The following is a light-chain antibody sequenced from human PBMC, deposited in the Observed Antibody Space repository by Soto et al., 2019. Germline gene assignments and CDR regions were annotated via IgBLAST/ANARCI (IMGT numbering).Light chain of an antibody. CDR2: GAS. CDR1: QSVNSN. Sequence: EIVMTQSPATLSLSPGERATLSCRASQSVNSNLAWYQQKPGQSPWLLIHGASTRSTGIPARFSGSGSGTEFTLTISSLQSEDFAVYYCQQYQNWPPWTFGQGTKVEI. V-gene: IGKV3-15*01. J-gene: IGKJ1*01. CDR3: QQYQNWPPWT.